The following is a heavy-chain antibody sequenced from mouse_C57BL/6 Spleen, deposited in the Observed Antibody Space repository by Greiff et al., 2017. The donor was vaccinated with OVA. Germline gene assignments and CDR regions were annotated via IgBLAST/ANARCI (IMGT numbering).Heavy chain of an antibody. J-gene: IGHJ3*01. Sequence: QVQLQQPGAELVKPGASVKMSCKASGYTFTSYWITWVKQRPGQGLEWIGDIYPGSGSTNYNEKFKGKATLTVATSSSTAYMQLSSLTAEDSAVYYCARWSLNWEGEFAYWGQGTLVTVSA. CDR3: ARWSLNWEGEFAY. V-gene: IGHV1-55*01. D-gene: IGHD4-1*01. CDR2: IYPGSGST. CDR1: GYTFTSYW.